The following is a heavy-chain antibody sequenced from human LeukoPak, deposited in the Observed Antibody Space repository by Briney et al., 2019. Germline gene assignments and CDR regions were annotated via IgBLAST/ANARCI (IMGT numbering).Heavy chain of an antibody. D-gene: IGHD5-12*01. CDR1: EYTLTELS. Sequence: ASVKVSCKVSEYTLTELSMHWVRQAPGKGLEWMGGFDPEDGETIYAQKFQGRVTMTEDTSTDTAYMELSSLRSEDTAVYYCATAYIVARIFDYWGQGTLVTVSS. CDR3: ATAYIVARIFDY. V-gene: IGHV1-24*01. CDR2: FDPEDGET. J-gene: IGHJ4*02.